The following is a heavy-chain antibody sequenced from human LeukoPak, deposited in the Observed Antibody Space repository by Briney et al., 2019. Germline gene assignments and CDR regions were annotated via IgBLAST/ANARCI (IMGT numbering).Heavy chain of an antibody. Sequence: GGSLRLSCAASGFIFDDYTMHWVRQAPGKGLEWVSLISWDGRTTYYADSVKGRFTISRDNSKNSLYLQMNSLRTEDTALYYCANEYDSSGYYQYYFDYWGQGTLVTVSS. CDR2: ISWDGRTT. CDR3: ANEYDSSGYYQYYFDY. V-gene: IGHV3-43*01. D-gene: IGHD3-22*01. CDR1: GFIFDDYT. J-gene: IGHJ4*02.